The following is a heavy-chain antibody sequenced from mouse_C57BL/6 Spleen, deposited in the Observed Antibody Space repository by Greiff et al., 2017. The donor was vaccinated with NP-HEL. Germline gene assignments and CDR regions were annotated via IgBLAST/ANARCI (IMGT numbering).Heavy chain of an antibody. Sequence: VQLQQPGAELVKPGASVKLSCKASGYTFTSYWMHWVKQRPGQGLEWIGMIHPNSGSTNYNEKCKSKATLTVDKSSSTAYMQLSSLTSEDSAVYYCARRDDGYYEEDYWGQGTTLTVSS. CDR2: IHPNSGST. CDR1: GYTFTSYW. CDR3: ARRDDGYYEEDY. D-gene: IGHD2-3*01. J-gene: IGHJ2*01. V-gene: IGHV1-64*01.